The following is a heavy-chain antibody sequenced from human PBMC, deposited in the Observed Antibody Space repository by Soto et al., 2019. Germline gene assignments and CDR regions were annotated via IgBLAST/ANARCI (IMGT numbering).Heavy chain of an antibody. CDR2: TSYHGTDK. J-gene: IGHJ3*02. Sequence: QVQLVESGGGVVQPGRSLRLSCAASGFSFSSFGIHWVRQAPGKGLEWVAITSYHGTDKYYADSVKGRFTISRDNYKRALYLQMNSLRAEDTAVYYCAKDISYSGSGNYPDGFDIWGQGTVVTVSS. D-gene: IGHD3-10*01. CDR3: AKDISYSGSGNYPDGFDI. V-gene: IGHV3-30*18. CDR1: GFSFSSFG.